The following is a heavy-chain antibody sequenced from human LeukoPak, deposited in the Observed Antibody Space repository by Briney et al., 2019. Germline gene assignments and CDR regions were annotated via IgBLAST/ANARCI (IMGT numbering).Heavy chain of an antibody. V-gene: IGHV1-2*02. Sequence: ASVKVSCKASGYTFPGHHIHWVRQAPGQGLEWMGWINPKNGGTNYAQKFQGRVTMARDTSINTAFMELSRLNSDDTAVYFCARDGYGGNSFDYWGQGTLVTVSS. CDR3: ARDGYGGNSFDY. CDR1: GYTFPGHH. J-gene: IGHJ4*02. D-gene: IGHD4-23*01. CDR2: INPKNGGT.